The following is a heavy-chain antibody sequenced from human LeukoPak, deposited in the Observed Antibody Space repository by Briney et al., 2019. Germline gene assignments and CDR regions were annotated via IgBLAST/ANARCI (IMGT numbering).Heavy chain of an antibody. CDR3: ARRPALRGSPEYYFDY. J-gene: IGHJ4*02. CDR2: IIPIFGTA. CDR1: GGTFSSYA. V-gene: IGHV1-69*06. D-gene: IGHD3-10*01. Sequence: GASVKVSCKASGGTFSSYAISWVRQAPGQGLEWMGGIIPIFGTANYAQKFQGRVTITADKSTSTAYMELSSLRSDDTAVYYCARRPALRGSPEYYFDYWGQGTLVTVSS.